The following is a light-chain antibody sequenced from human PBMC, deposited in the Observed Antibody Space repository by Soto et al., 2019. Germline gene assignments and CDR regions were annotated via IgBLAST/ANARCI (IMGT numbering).Light chain of an antibody. Sequence: DIVLTQSPGTLSLSPGERATLSCRASKSVSSSYLAWYQQKPGQAPRLLIYGASSRATGIPDRFSGSGSGTDVTLTISRLETEDFAVYYCQQYGSSPTFGGGNKVELK. V-gene: IGKV3-20*01. CDR1: KSVSSSY. CDR2: GAS. CDR3: QQYGSSPT. J-gene: IGKJ4*01.